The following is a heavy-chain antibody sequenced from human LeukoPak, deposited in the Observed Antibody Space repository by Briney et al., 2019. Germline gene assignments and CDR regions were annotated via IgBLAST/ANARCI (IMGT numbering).Heavy chain of an antibody. CDR3: ASETYYYGSENDYKGQL. J-gene: IGHJ4*02. CDR1: GFSFSSYS. Sequence: GGSLRLSCAASGFSFSSYSMNWVRQAPGKRLEWVSSISGSSTYIYYAASVKGRFTISRDNAKNTLYLQMNSLRAEDTAVYYCASETYYYGSENDYKGQLWGQGTLVTVSS. D-gene: IGHD3-10*01. CDR2: ISGSSTYI. V-gene: IGHV3-21*01.